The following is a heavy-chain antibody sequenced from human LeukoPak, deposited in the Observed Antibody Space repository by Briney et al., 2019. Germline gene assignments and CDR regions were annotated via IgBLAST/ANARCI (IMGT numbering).Heavy chain of an antibody. Sequence: SGGSLRLSCAASGFTFSAYEMNWVRQAPGKGLEWISYITSSGSTIYYADSVKGRFTISRDNAENSLFLQMNSLRGEDTAVYYCAKDRKKAVGATIFDHWGQGTLVTVSS. V-gene: IGHV3-48*03. D-gene: IGHD1-26*01. CDR3: AKDRKKAVGATIFDH. CDR1: GFTFSAYE. CDR2: ITSSGSTI. J-gene: IGHJ4*02.